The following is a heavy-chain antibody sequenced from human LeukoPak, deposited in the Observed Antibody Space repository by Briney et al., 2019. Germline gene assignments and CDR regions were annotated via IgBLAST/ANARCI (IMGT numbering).Heavy chain of an antibody. CDR3: ARLVMEQSTFDP. D-gene: IGHD3-16*02. CDR1: GGSISSYY. V-gene: IGHV4-59*08. CDR2: IYYSGST. J-gene: IGHJ5*02. Sequence: PSETLSLTCTVSGGSISSYYWSWIRQAPGKGLEWIGYIYYSGSTNYNPSLKSRVTISVDTSKNQFSLKLSSVTAADTAVYYCARLVMEQSTFDPWGQGTLVTVSS.